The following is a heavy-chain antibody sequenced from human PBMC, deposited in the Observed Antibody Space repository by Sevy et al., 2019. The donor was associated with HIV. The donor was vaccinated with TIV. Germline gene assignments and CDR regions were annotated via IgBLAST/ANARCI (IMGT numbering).Heavy chain of an antibody. CDR2: IIPIFGTA. D-gene: IGHD5-18*01. CDR1: GGTFSSYA. Sequence: ASVKVSCKASGGTFSSYAISWVRQAPGQGLEWMGGIIPIFGTANYAQKFQGRVTITADESTSTAYMELSSLRSEDTAVYYCARDVNSYGYYHYYYGMDVWGQGTTVTVSS. J-gene: IGHJ6*02. V-gene: IGHV1-69*13. CDR3: ARDVNSYGYYHYYYGMDV.